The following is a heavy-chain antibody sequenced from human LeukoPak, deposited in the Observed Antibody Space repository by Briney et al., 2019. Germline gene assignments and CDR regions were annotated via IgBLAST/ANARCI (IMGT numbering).Heavy chain of an antibody. J-gene: IGHJ6*03. D-gene: IGHD4-23*01. Sequence: PSETLSLTCIVSGGSISTSTYYWAWVRQPPRKGLEWIGSIYKTGSTNYNPSLKSRVTMSVDTSKNQFSLKLSSVTAADTAMYYCAREVADYGGYYYYHYMDVWGKGTTVTISS. CDR3: AREVADYGGYYYYHYMDV. CDR2: IYKTGST. V-gene: IGHV4-39*07. CDR1: GGSISTSTYY.